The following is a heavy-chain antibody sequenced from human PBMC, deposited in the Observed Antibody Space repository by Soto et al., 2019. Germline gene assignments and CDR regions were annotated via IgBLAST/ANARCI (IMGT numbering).Heavy chain of an antibody. Sequence: GASVKVSCKASGYTFTAHAMHWVRQAPGQGLEWMGWINTGKGDTKYSQKFQGRITITRTTSASTTYMELSSLKSDDTALYYCARTMGGIAAAGSDFWGQGTLVTVSS. V-gene: IGHV1-3*04. CDR3: ARTMGGIAAAGSDF. J-gene: IGHJ4*02. CDR1: GYTFTAHA. D-gene: IGHD6-13*01. CDR2: INTGKGDT.